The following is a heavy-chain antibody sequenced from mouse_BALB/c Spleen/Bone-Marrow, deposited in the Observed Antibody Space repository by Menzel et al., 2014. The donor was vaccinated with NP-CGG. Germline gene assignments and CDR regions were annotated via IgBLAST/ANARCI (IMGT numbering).Heavy chain of an antibody. CDR2: IHLSDSES. V-gene: IGHV1-61*01. Sequence: VQLEQSGAELVRPGASVKLSCKASGYSSTSYWMNWVKRRPGQGLEWIGMIHLSDSESRLNQKFKDKATLTVDKSSSTAYMQLSSPTSEDSAVYYCTRYDLTTRAFAYWGQGTLVTVSA. D-gene: IGHD3-3*01. CDR1: GYSSTSYW. CDR3: TRYDLTTRAFAY. J-gene: IGHJ3*01.